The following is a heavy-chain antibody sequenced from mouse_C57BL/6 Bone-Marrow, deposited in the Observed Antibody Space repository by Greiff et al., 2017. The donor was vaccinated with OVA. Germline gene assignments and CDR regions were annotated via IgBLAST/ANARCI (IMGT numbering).Heavy chain of an antibody. CDR2: IYPRSGNP. Sequence: VQLQQSGAELARPGASVKLSCKASGYTFTSYGISWVKQRTGQGLEWIGEIYPRSGNPYYNEKFKGKATLTADKSSSTAYMELRSLTSEDSAVYFCARGGYYGLAYWGQGTLVTVSA. D-gene: IGHD2-1*01. CDR3: ARGGYYGLAY. J-gene: IGHJ3*01. CDR1: GYTFTSYG. V-gene: IGHV1-81*01.